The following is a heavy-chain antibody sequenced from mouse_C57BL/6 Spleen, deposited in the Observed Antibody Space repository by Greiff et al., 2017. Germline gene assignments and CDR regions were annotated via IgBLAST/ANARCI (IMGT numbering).Heavy chain of an antibody. CDR2: IYPGSGST. CDR1: GYTFTSYW. J-gene: IGHJ2*01. Sequence: QVQLQQSGAELVKPGASVKMSCKASGYTFTSYWITWVKQRPGQGLEWIGDIYPGSGSTNYNEKFKSKATLTVDTSSSTAYMQLSSLTSEDSAVYYCARDPSFITTVVGYWGQGTTLTVSS. CDR3: ARDPSFITTVVGY. V-gene: IGHV1-55*01. D-gene: IGHD1-1*01.